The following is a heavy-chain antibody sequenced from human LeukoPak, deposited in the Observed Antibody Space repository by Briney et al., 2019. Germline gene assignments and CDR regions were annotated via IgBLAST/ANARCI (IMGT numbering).Heavy chain of an antibody. CDR3: AREASIAVAGTSYFVFDY. CDR1: GYTFTGYY. V-gene: IGHV1-2*06. Sequence: ASVKVSCKASGYTFTGYYMHWVRQAPGQGLEWMGRINPNSGGTNYAQKFQGRVTMTRNTSISTAYMELSSLRSEDTAVYYCAREASIAVAGTSYFVFDYWGQGTLVTVSS. CDR2: INPNSGGT. D-gene: IGHD6-19*01. J-gene: IGHJ4*02.